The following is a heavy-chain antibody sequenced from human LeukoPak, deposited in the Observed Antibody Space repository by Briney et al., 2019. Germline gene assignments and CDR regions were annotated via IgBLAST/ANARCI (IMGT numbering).Heavy chain of an antibody. V-gene: IGHV3-23*01. D-gene: IGHD4-23*01. CDR3: AQNYGGTLY. J-gene: IGHJ4*02. CDR2: ISASGGST. CDR1: GFTFRNYA. Sequence: GGSLRLSCVASGFTFRNYAMSWVRQAPGKGLEWVSAISASGGSTGYADSVKGRFTISRDNSKNTLYLQMNSLRAEDTAVYYCAQNYGGTLYWGQGTLVTVSS.